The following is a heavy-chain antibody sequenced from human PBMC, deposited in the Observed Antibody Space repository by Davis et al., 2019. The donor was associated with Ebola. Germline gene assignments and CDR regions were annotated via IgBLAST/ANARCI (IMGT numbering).Heavy chain of an antibody. V-gene: IGHV1-18*01. J-gene: IGHJ4*02. D-gene: IGHD6-6*01. CDR3: ARDLTSYSSSSHY. Sequence: ASVKVSCKASGGTFSSYAISWVRQAPGQGLEWMGWISTYNGNTNYAQKVQGRITMTTDTSTSTAYMELRSLRSDDTAVYYCARDLTSYSSSSHYWGQGTLVTVSS. CDR1: GGTFSSYA. CDR2: ISTYNGNT.